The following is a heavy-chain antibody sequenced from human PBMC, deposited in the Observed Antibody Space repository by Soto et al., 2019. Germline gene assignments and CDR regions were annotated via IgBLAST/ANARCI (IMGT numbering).Heavy chain of an antibody. CDR1: GGPFSIYA. Sequence: QVQLVQSGAEVRKPGSSVKVSCKASGGPFSIYAISWVRQAPGQGLQWIGGIIPVFDTADYAQMFQGRVTLPADESTNTAYMAVSSLRSEDTAVYYCARAAPSTSDRYCSSALCYIPLIWGQGTLVTVAS. CDR3: ARAAPSTSDRYCSSALCYIPLI. CDR2: IIPVFDTA. V-gene: IGHV1-69*01. D-gene: IGHD2-2*02. J-gene: IGHJ4*02.